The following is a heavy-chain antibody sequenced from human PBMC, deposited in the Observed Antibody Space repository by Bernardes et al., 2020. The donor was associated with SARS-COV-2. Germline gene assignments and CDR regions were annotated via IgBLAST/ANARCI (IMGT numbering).Heavy chain of an antibody. CDR2: ITTSSYT. CDR3: AREAELWFAEFPPKKIDY. J-gene: IGHJ4*02. D-gene: IGHD3-10*01. Sequence: GSLRLSCAGSGFTFSSHSMNWVRRAPGKGLEWVSSITTSSYTYYSDSVKGRFTISRDNVKNSLYLEMNSLRAEDTAIYYCAREAELWFAEFPPKKIDYWGPGILVTVS. V-gene: IGHV3-21*06. CDR1: GFTFSSHS.